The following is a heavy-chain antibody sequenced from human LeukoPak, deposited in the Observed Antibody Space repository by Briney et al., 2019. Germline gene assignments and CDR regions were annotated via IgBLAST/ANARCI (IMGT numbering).Heavy chain of an antibody. D-gene: IGHD4-23*01. CDR1: GGSISSYY. CDR3: ARDTGTVVDY. Sequence: SETLSLTCSVSGGSISSYYWSWIRQPPGKGLEWIGYIYYSGSTNYNPSLKSRVTTSVDTSKNQFSLKLSSVTAADTAVYYCARDTGTVVDYWGQGTLVTVSS. V-gene: IGHV4-59*01. J-gene: IGHJ4*02. CDR2: IYYSGST.